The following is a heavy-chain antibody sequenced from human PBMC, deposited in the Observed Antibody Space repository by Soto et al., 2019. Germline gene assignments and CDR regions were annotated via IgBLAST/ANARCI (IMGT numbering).Heavy chain of an antibody. CDR2: INPGNGDT. Sequence: ASVKVSCKASAYTFTSYVIHWVRQAPGQRHEWMGWINPGNGDTKYAEKFQGRFTITRDTSATTVYMELSSLRSEDTAFYYCARERRTVGTTAYNWFDPWGQGTLVTVSS. CDR1: AYTFTSYV. D-gene: IGHD1-26*01. J-gene: IGHJ5*02. CDR3: ARERRTVGTTAYNWFDP. V-gene: IGHV1-3*01.